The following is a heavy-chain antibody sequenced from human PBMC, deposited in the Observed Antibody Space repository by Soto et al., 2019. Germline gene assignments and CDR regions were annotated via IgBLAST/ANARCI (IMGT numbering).Heavy chain of an antibody. J-gene: IGHJ4*02. CDR2: INTDGSST. D-gene: IGHD3-10*01. CDR1: GFTFSSFW. Sequence: EVQLVESGGGLVQPGGSLRLSCAVSGFTFSSFWMHWVRQAPGEGLVWVSRINTDGSSTSYADSVKGRFTISRDNAKNTLYLQMNRLRVEDTAMYYCTKRGVDTFGLSYWGQGTLVTFSS. V-gene: IGHV3-74*01. CDR3: TKRGVDTFGLSY.